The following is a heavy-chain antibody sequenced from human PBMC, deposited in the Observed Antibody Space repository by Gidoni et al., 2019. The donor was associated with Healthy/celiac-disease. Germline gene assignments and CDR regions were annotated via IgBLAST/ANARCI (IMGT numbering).Heavy chain of an antibody. V-gene: IGHV3-53*02. CDR2: IDSGGST. CDR3: AREVVPAAIGYYYYGMDV. J-gene: IGHJ6*02. CDR1: GFTVSSHY. D-gene: IGHD2-2*01. Sequence: EVQLVETGGGLIQPGGSLRLSCAASGFTVSSHYMSWVRQAPGKGLEWVSVIDSGGSTYYADSVKGRFTISRDKSKNTLYRQMNSLRAEDTAVYYCAREVVPAAIGYYYYGMDVWGQGTTVTVSS.